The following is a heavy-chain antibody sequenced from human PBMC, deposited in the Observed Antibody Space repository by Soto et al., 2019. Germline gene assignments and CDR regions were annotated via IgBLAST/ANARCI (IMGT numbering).Heavy chain of an antibody. D-gene: IGHD1-1*01. Sequence: PSETLSLTCTFSGGSISTYYWIWIRQPPGKGQEWIGYIYYSGSINYNPSLKSRVTISVDTSENEFSLKLSSVTAADMSVYYCSRGLKGTSWFDFWGQGTLVTVSS. V-gene: IGHV4-59*12. CDR2: IYYSGSI. CDR3: SRGLKGTSWFDF. J-gene: IGHJ4*02. CDR1: GGSISTYY.